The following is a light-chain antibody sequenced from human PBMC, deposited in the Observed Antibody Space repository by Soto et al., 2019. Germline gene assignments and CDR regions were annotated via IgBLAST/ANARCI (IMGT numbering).Light chain of an antibody. J-gene: IGKJ2*01. Sequence: IVMTQSPATLSVSPRESATLSCRASQSISNNLAWYQHKPGQAPRLLLYGVSTRATGIPARFSGSGSGTEFTLTISSLQSEDFAVYYCQQYNTWPPYTFGQGPKLEIK. CDR3: QQYNTWPPYT. CDR2: GVS. V-gene: IGKV3-15*01. CDR1: QSISNN.